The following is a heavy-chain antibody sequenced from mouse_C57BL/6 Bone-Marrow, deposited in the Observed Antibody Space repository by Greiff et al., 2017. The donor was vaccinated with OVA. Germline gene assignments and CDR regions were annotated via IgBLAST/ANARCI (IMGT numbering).Heavy chain of an antibody. D-gene: IGHD1-1*01. Sequence: QVTLKESGPGILQPSQTLSLTCSFSGFSLSTFGMGVGWIRQPSGKGLEWLAHIWWDDDKYYNPALKSRLNISKDTSKNQLLLKIVNVDTADTATYYCALIGVVATNFDYWGQGTTLTVSS. CDR2: IWWDDDK. J-gene: IGHJ2*01. V-gene: IGHV8-8*01. CDR1: GFSLSTFGMG. CDR3: ALIGVVATNFDY.